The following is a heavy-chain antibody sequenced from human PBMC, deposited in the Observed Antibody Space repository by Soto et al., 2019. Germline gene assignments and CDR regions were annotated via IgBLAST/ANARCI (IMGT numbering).Heavy chain of an antibody. CDR3: ARDSPYSSSAFDI. CDR1: GFTFGDYG. J-gene: IGHJ3*02. CDR2: INWNGGST. V-gene: IGHV3-20*04. Sequence: GGSLRLSCAASGFTFGDYGMSWVRQAPGKGLEWVSGINWNGGSTGYADSVKGRFTISRDNAKNSLYLQMNSLGAEDTALYYCARDSPYSSSAFDIWGQGTMVTVSS. D-gene: IGHD6-6*01.